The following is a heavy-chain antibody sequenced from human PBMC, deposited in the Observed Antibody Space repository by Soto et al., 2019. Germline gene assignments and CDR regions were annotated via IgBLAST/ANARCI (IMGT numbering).Heavy chain of an antibody. Sequence: PSETLSLTCTVSGGSISSSSYYWGWIRQPPGKGLEWIGSIYYSGSTYYNPSLKSRVTISVDTSKNQFSLKLSSVTAADTAVYYCARSPGGGEYCTNGVCYTLYVSWGQGTLVTVSS. D-gene: IGHD2-8*01. CDR2: IYYSGST. V-gene: IGHV4-39*01. CDR1: GGSISSSSYY. CDR3: ARSPGGGEYCTNGVCYTLYVS. J-gene: IGHJ5*02.